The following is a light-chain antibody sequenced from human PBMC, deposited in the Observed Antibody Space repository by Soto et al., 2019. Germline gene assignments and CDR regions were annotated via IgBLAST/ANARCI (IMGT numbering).Light chain of an antibody. CDR3: QQYSSYST. J-gene: IGKJ1*01. CDR2: DAS. V-gene: IGKV1-5*01. Sequence: DIQMTQSPSTLSASVGDRVTITCRASHSINAWLAWYQQKPGKAPKILIYDASSLESGVPSRFSGSGSGTEFTLTISSLQPDAFATYYCQQYSSYSTFGQGTKVEVK. CDR1: HSINAW.